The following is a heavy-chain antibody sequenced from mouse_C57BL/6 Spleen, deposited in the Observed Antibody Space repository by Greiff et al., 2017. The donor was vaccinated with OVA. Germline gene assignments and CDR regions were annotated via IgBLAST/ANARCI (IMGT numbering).Heavy chain of an antibody. CDR1: GYTFTSYW. Sequence: QVQLQQPGAELVKPGASVKLSCKASGYTFTSYWMHWVKQRPGQGLEWIGMINPNSGSTNYNEKFKGKATLTVDKSSSTAYMQLSSLTSEDSAVYYCARGGNGNCGAWFAYWGQGTLVTVSA. J-gene: IGHJ3*01. D-gene: IGHD2-1*01. CDR2: INPNSGST. V-gene: IGHV1-64*01. CDR3: ARGGNGNCGAWFAY.